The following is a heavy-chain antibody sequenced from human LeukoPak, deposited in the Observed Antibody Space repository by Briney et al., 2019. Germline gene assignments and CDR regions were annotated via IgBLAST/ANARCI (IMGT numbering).Heavy chain of an antibody. CDR1: GGSISSSSYY. CDR3: ASDPNYYDSSGFDY. D-gene: IGHD3-22*01. J-gene: IGHJ4*02. Sequence: SETLSLTCTVSGGSISSSSYYWGWIRQPPGKGLEWIGSIYYSGSTYCNPSLKSRVTISVDTSKNQFSLKLSSVTAADTAVYYCASDPNYYDSSGFDYWGQGTLVTVSS. CDR2: IYYSGST. V-gene: IGHV4-39*01.